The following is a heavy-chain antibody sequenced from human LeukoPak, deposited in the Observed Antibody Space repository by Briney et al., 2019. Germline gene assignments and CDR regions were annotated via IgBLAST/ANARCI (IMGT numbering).Heavy chain of an antibody. J-gene: IGHJ4*02. D-gene: IGHD3-22*01. Sequence: GGSLRLSCAASGFTFITYSMNWVRQAPGKGLEWVSYISSSNSTIYYADSVKGRLTISRDNAKNSLYLQMNSLRAEDTAVYYCARDKYYYDSSGYSSFDYWGQGTLVTVSS. V-gene: IGHV3-48*01. CDR3: ARDKYYYDSSGYSSFDY. CDR2: ISSSNSTI. CDR1: GFTFITYS.